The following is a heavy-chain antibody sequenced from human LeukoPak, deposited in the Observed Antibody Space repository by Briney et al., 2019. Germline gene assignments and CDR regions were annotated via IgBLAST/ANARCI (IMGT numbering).Heavy chain of an antibody. V-gene: IGHV4-34*01. Sequence: SETLSLTCAVYGGSFSGYDWSWIRQPPGKGLEWIGEINHSGSTNYNPSLKSRVTISVDTSKNQFSLKLSSVTAADTAVYYCARAIHYYDSSGPPDWGQGTLVTVSS. CDR2: INHSGST. D-gene: IGHD3-22*01. J-gene: IGHJ4*02. CDR1: GGSFSGYD. CDR3: ARAIHYYDSSGPPD.